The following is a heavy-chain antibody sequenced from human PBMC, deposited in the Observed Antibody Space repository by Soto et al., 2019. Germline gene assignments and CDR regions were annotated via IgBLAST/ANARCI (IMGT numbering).Heavy chain of an antibody. CDR2: IQTDTGHP. D-gene: IGHD3-16*02. J-gene: IGHJ1*01. Sequence: ASVKVSCKASGYTFLKYGINWVRQAPGQGLEWMGGIQTDTGHPNVAQKFQDRVTMTTDTSTGTAYMEMRSLRSGDTATYYCAKDRGHRYRFAHWGQGTLVTVSS. V-gene: IGHV1-18*01. CDR3: AKDRGHRYRFAH. CDR1: GYTFLKYG.